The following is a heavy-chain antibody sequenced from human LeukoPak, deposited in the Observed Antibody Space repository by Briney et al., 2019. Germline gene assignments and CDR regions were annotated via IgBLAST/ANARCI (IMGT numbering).Heavy chain of an antibody. Sequence: ASVKVSCKASGYTFTGYYMHWVRQAPGQGLEWMGWINPNSGGTNYAQKFQGRVTMTRDTSISTAYMEMSRLRSADTAVYYCARLYYDSSGKRAYYYGMDVWGQGTTATVSS. CDR1: GYTFTGYY. V-gene: IGHV1-2*02. J-gene: IGHJ6*02. CDR3: ARLYYDSSGKRAYYYGMDV. CDR2: INPNSGGT. D-gene: IGHD3-22*01.